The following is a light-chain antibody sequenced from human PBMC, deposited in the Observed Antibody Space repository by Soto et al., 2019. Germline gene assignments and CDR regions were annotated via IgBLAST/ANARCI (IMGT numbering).Light chain of an antibody. CDR3: QHYYKWPPAWT. Sequence: DIVMTQSPDILSVSPGQRVILSCTTSQSVDSSLAWYQQLPGQAPRLLIYDVAIRATGIPDRFSGSGSGTEFTLTISSLQSEDIAIYYCQHYYKWPPAWT. CDR1: QSVDSS. V-gene: IGKV3D-15*01. CDR2: DVA. J-gene: IGKJ1*01.